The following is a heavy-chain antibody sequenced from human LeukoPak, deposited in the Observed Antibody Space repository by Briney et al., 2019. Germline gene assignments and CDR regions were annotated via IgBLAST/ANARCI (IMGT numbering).Heavy chain of an antibody. CDR3: AREQRYYHDSSGYKYRNWFDP. V-gene: IGHV4-59*01. CDR2: IYYSGST. J-gene: IGHJ5*02. CDR1: GGSISSYY. Sequence: SETLSLTCTVSGGSISSYYWSWIRQPPGKGLEWIGYIYYSGSTNYNPSLKSRVTISVDTSKNQFSLKLSSVTAADTAVYYCAREQRYYHDSSGYKYRNWFDPWGQGTLVTVSS. D-gene: IGHD3-22*01.